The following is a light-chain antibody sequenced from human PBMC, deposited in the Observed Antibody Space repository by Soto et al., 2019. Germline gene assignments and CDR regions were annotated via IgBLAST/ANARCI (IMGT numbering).Light chain of an antibody. CDR1: GSDVGGYNY. Sequence: QSVLTQPASVSGSPGQSITISSTGTGSDVGGYNYVSWYQQHPGKAPKLMIYDVSNRPSGVSNRFSGSKSGNTASLTISGLQAEDEADYYCSSYTSSSTSLYVFGTGTKVTVL. V-gene: IGLV2-14*01. CDR2: DVS. CDR3: SSYTSSSTSLYV. J-gene: IGLJ1*01.